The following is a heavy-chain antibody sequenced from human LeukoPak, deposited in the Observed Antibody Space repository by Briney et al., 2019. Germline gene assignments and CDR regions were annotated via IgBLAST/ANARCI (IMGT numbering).Heavy chain of an antibody. J-gene: IGHJ3*02. CDR2: INHSGST. CDR3: ARGPGITIFGVVRGAFDI. D-gene: IGHD3-3*01. V-gene: IGHV4-34*01. CDR1: GGSFSGYY. Sequence: SETLSLTCAVYGGSFSGYYWSWIRQPPGKGLEWIGEINHSGSTNYNPSLKSRVTISADTSKNQFSLKLSSVTAADTAVYYCARGPGITIFGVVRGAFDIWGQGTMVTVSS.